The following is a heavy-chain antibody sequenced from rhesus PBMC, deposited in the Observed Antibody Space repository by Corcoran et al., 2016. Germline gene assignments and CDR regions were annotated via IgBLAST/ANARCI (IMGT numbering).Heavy chain of an antibody. V-gene: IGHV4S2*01. CDR3: ARDGYEDDYGYYYTSFYFDC. J-gene: IGHJ4*01. CDR2: IYGRARRP. D-gene: IGHD3-9*01. CDR1: GAAISSNY. Sequence: QVQLQESGPGLVKPSETLPLTCAVSGAAISSNYWSWIRQAPGKGLEGSGRIYGRARRPDSHPTLKSLVTISIATSTHQFSLRLTSVTAADSAVYCCARDGYEDDYGYYYTSFYFDCWGQGVLVTVSS.